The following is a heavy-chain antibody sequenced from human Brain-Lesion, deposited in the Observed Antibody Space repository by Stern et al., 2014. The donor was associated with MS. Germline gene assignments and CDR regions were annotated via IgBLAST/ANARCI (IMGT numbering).Heavy chain of an antibody. J-gene: IGHJ6*02. CDR1: GFTFGNYW. Sequence: EVQLVESGGGLVQPGGSLTISCTAAGFTFGNYWMTWVRQAPGKGLEWVANIKEDGTEKNYVDSVKGRFTISRANARNSLYLHMNSLRVEDTALYYCARVYNTIYGIVTQRGSGMDVWGQGTTVIVSS. D-gene: IGHD3-3*01. V-gene: IGHV3-7*01. CDR3: ARVYNTIYGIVTQRGSGMDV. CDR2: IKEDGTEK.